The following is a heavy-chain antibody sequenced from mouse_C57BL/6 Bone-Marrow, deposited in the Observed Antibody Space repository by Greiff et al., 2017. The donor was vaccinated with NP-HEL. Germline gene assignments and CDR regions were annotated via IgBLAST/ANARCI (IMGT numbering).Heavy chain of an antibody. CDR3: ARQRYYGSSPDY. Sequence: EVNVVESGGDLVKPGGSLKLSCAASGFTFSSYGMSWVRQTPDKRLEWVATISSGGSYTYYPDSVKGRFTISRDNAKNTLYLQMSSLKSEDTAMYYCARQRYYGSSPDYWGQGTTLTVSS. V-gene: IGHV5-6*01. CDR2: ISSGGSYT. D-gene: IGHD1-1*01. J-gene: IGHJ2*01. CDR1: GFTFSSYG.